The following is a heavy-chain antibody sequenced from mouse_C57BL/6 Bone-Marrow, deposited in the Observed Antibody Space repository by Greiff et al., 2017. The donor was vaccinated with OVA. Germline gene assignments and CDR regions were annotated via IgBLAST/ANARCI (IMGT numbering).Heavy chain of an antibody. CDR1: GYTFTDYE. V-gene: IGHV1-15*01. CDR2: IDPETGGT. Sequence: VKLMESGAELVRPGASVTLSCKASGYTFTDYEMHWVKQTPVHGLEWIGAIDPETGGTAYNQKFKGKAILTADKSSSTAYMELRSLTSEDSAVYYCTRLRDTWFAYWGQGTLVTVSA. J-gene: IGHJ3*01. D-gene: IGHD3-3*01. CDR3: TRLRDTWFAY.